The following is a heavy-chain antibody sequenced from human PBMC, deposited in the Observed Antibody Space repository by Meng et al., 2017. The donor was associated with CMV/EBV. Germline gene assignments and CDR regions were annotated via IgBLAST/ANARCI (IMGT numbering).Heavy chain of an antibody. CDR1: GYSISSGYY. Sequence: SETLSLTCTVSGYSISSGYYWGWIRQPPGKGLEWIGSIYHSGSTYYNPSLKSRVTISVDTSKNQFSLKLSSVTAADTAVYYCAREMGQEVYDWGVFYYYGMDVWGRGTTVTVSS. D-gene: IGHD3-9*01. V-gene: IGHV4-38-2*02. J-gene: IGHJ6*02. CDR2: IYHSGST. CDR3: AREMGQEVYDWGVFYYYGMDV.